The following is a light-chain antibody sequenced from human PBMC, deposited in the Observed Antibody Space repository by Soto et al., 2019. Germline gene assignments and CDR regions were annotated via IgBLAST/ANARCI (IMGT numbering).Light chain of an antibody. CDR3: QVWNSNSDQPG. V-gene: IGLV3-21*04. CDR2: YDS. Sequence: SYELTQPPSVSVAPGETAKITCEGNNIGGKSVHWYQQKPGQAPVVVIYYDSDRPSGIPERFSGSNSRNTATLTISGVEAGDEADDYCQVWNSNSDQPGFGGGTQLTVL. J-gene: IGLJ7*01. CDR1: NIGGKS.